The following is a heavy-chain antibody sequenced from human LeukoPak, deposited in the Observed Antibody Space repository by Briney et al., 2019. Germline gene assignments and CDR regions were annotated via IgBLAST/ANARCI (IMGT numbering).Heavy chain of an antibody. D-gene: IGHD1-1*01. CDR3: SADNTWIDY. J-gene: IGHJ4*02. CDR2: IYTDGRT. CDR1: GFSVSSGY. V-gene: IGHV3-53*01. Sequence: GGSLRLSCAASGFSVSSGYMTWVRQAPGKGLEWVSVIYTDGRTDYADSVKGRFTVSRDSSENTLYLQMNSLRTVDTAVYYCSADNTWIDYWGQGALATVSS.